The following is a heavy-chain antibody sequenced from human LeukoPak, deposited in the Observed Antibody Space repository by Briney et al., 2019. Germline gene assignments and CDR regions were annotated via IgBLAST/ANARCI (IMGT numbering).Heavy chain of an antibody. CDR3: ARGRPLYYYDSSGGPFDY. J-gene: IGHJ4*02. CDR1: GYSISSDYY. V-gene: IGHV4-38-2*02. Sequence: SETLSLTCSVSGYSISSDYYWGWIRQPPGKGLEWIGSIYHSGSTYYKPSLKSRVTILVDSSKNQFSLKVRSVTAADTAVYYCARGRPLYYYDSSGGPFDYWGQGTLVTVSS. CDR2: IYHSGST. D-gene: IGHD3-22*01.